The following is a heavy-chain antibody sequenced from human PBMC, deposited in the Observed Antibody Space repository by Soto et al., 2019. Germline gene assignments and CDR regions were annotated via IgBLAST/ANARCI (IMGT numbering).Heavy chain of an antibody. CDR2: TSASNGHT. Sequence: QVQLVQSGVEVRKPGASVKVSCRASGSTFNNHGINWVRQAPGQGLEWMGWTSASNGHTNYAQKFQGRVTMTTDTSASTAYMELRSLRSDDTAVYYCARDGAANYDILTGYFSVGMDVWGQGTSVTVSS. CDR1: GSTFNNHG. J-gene: IGHJ6*02. D-gene: IGHD3-9*01. CDR3: ARDGAANYDILTGYFSVGMDV. V-gene: IGHV1-18*01.